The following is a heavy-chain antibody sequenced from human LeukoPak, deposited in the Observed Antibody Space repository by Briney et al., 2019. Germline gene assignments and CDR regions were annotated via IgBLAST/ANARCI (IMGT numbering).Heavy chain of an antibody. Sequence: PSEALSLTCTVSGGSISSSSYYWGWIRQPPGKGLEWNGSIYYSGSTYYNPSLKSRVTISVDTSKNQFSLKLSSVTAADTAVYYCARQGDIVVVPAATNWFDPWGQGTLVTVSS. V-gene: IGHV4-39*01. CDR3: ARQGDIVVVPAATNWFDP. J-gene: IGHJ5*02. CDR1: GGSISSSSYY. D-gene: IGHD2-2*01. CDR2: IYYSGST.